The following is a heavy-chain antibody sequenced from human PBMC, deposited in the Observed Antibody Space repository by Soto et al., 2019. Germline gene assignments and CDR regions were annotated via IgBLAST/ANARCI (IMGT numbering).Heavy chain of an antibody. V-gene: IGHV1-69*12. CDR2: IIPIFGTA. Sequence: QVQLVQSGAEVKKPGSSVKVSCKASGGTFSSYAISWVRQAPGQGLEWMGGIIPIFGTANYAQKFQGRVTITADESTSTAYVELSSLRYEDTGVYYCAFCCSGGSCYCDGCYGMDVWGQGTTGTLSS. J-gene: IGHJ6*02. CDR3: AFCCSGGSCYCDGCYGMDV. D-gene: IGHD2-15*01. CDR1: GGTFSSYA.